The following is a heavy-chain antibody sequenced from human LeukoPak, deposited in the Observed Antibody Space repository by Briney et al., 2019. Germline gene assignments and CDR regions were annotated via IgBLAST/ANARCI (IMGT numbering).Heavy chain of an antibody. CDR3: ARALGGSSSYFDY. V-gene: IGHV3-30*03. Sequence: GGSLRLSCAASGFTFSSYGMHWVRQAPGKGLEWVVVISYDGSNKYYADSVKGRFTISRDNSKNTLYLQMNSLRAEDTAVYYCARALGGSSSYFDYWGQGTLVTVSS. CDR2: ISYDGSNK. D-gene: IGHD6-6*01. CDR1: GFTFSSYG. J-gene: IGHJ4*02.